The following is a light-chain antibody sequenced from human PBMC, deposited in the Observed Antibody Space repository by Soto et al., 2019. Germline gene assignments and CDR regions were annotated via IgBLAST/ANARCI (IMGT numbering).Light chain of an antibody. CDR1: SSDVGGYNF. V-gene: IGLV2-14*01. J-gene: IGLJ1*01. CDR3: CSYTSSSTNV. CDR2: DVN. Sequence: QSVLTQPASVSGSPGQSITVSCTGTSSDVGGYNFVSWYQQHPGKAPKLMIYDVNNRPSGVSERFSGSKSGNTASLTISGLQAEDEADYYCCSYTSSSTNVFGTGTQLTVL.